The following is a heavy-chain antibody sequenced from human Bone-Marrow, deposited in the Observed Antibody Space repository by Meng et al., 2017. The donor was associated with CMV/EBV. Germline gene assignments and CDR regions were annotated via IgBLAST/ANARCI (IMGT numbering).Heavy chain of an antibody. CDR2: IYSGGST. J-gene: IGHJ4*02. V-gene: IGHV3-53*01. CDR1: GFTVSSNY. Sequence: GESLKISCAASGFTVSSNYMSWVRQAPGKGLEWVSVIYSGGSTYYADSVKGRFTISRDNSKNTLYLQMNSLRAEDTAVYYCARGYSYGYSRTFDYWGQGTLVTFSS. CDR3: ARGYSYGYSRTFDY. D-gene: IGHD5-18*01.